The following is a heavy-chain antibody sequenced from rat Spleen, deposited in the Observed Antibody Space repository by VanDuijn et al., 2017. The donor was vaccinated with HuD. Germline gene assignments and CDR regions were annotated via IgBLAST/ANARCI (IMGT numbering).Heavy chain of an antibody. CDR3: TTATEGPYVLDA. CDR2: LWGDGST. Sequence: QVQLKESGPGLVQPSQTLSLTCTVSGFSLISYSVNWVRQPPGKGLEWMGGLWGDGSTDYNSALKSRLSISRDTSKSQVYLKMNSLQTDDTGTYYCTTATEGPYVLDAWGQGASVTVSS. D-gene: IGHD1-11*01. CDR1: GFSLISYS. J-gene: IGHJ4*01. V-gene: IGHV2-1*01.